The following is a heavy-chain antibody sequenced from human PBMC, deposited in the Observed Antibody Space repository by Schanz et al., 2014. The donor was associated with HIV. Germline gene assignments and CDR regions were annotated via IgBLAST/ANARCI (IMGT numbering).Heavy chain of an antibody. J-gene: IGHJ6*02. CDR3: ARVANWDYYGMDV. CDR2: ISSDGSST. CDR1: GFTFSTSW. D-gene: IGHD2-15*01. Sequence: VQLVESGGGLVKPGGSLRLSCAASGFTFSTSWMHWVRQAPGKGLVWVSRISSDGSSTSYADSVKGRFTISRDNAKNTLFLQMNSLRGEDTAVYYCARVANWDYYGMDVWGRGTTVTVSS. V-gene: IGHV3-74*02.